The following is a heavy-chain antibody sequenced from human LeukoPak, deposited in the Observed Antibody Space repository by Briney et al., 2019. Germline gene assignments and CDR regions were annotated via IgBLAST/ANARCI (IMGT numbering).Heavy chain of an antibody. V-gene: IGHV4-38-2*01. D-gene: IGHD1-26*01. Sequence: SETLSLTCAVSGYSISSGYDWGWIRQPPGKGLEWIGSIYHSGSTYYNPSLKSRVTISVDTSKNQFSLKLSSVTAADTAVYYCARVGSGSYFDYWGQGTLVTVSS. CDR2: IYHSGST. J-gene: IGHJ4*02. CDR1: GYSISSGYD. CDR3: ARVGSGSYFDY.